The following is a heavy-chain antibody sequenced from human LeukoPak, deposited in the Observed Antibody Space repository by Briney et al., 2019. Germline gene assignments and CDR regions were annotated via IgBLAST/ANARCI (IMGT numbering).Heavy chain of an antibody. D-gene: IGHD6-13*01. CDR3: AKMRSSSWYFYGMDV. Sequence: WIRRPPGKGLEWVSAISGSGGSTYYADSVKGRFTISRDNSKNTLYLQMNSLRAEDTAVYYCAKMRSSSWYFYGMDVWGQGTTVTVSS. CDR2: ISGSGGST. V-gene: IGHV3-23*01. J-gene: IGHJ6*02.